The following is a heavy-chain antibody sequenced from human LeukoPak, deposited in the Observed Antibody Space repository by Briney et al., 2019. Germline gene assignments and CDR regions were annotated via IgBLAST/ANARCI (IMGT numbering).Heavy chain of an antibody. V-gene: IGHV3-30-3*01. J-gene: IGHJ6*03. CDR1: GFTFSSYA. CDR3: AREGILRFLEWLPNLNYYYYMDV. CDR2: ISYDGSNK. Sequence: GGFLRLSCAASGFTFSSYAMHWVRQAPGKGLEWVAVISYDGSNKYYADSVKGRFTISRDNSKNTLYLQMNSLRAEDTAVYYCAREGILRFLEWLPNLNYYYYMDVWGKGTTVTVSS. D-gene: IGHD3-3*01.